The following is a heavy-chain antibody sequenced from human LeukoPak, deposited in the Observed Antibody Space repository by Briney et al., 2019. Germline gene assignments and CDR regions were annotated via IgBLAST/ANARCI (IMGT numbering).Heavy chain of an antibody. CDR2: IRYDGSNK. CDR1: GFTFSSYG. J-gene: IGHJ4*02. Sequence: PGGSLRLSCAASGFTFSSYGMHWVRQAPGKGLEWVAFIRYDGSNKYYADSVKGRFTISRDNSKNTLYLQMNSLRAEDTAVYYCARAADYYDSSGYYNWGQGTLVTVSS. D-gene: IGHD3-22*01. CDR3: ARAADYYDSSGYYN. V-gene: IGHV3-30*02.